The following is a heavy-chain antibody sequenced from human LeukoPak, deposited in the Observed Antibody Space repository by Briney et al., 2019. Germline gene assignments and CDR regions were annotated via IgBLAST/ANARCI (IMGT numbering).Heavy chain of an antibody. V-gene: IGHV1-69*13. CDR3: ASHRVRGVIPDAFDI. D-gene: IGHD3-10*01. CDR2: IIPIFGTA. Sequence: ASVKVSFKASGGTFIIYAISWVRQAPGQGVEWMGGIIPIFGTANYSQKFQGRVTITADESTSTAYMELSSLRSEDTAVYYCASHRVRGVIPDAFDIWGQGTMVTVSS. CDR1: GGTFIIYA. J-gene: IGHJ3*02.